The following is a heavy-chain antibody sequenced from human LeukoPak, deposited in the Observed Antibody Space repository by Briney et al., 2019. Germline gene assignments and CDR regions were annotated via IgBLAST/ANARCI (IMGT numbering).Heavy chain of an antibody. V-gene: IGHV1-69*04. Sequence: SVTVSCKASGGTFSSYAISWVRQAPGQGLEWMGRIIPILGIANYAQKFQGRVTITADNSTSTAYMELSSLRSEDTAVYYCAREGYYYDSSGYLRTSHFDYWGQGTLDPVSS. CDR1: GGTFSSYA. CDR3: AREGYYYDSSGYLRTSHFDY. D-gene: IGHD3-22*01. CDR2: IIPILGIA. J-gene: IGHJ4*02.